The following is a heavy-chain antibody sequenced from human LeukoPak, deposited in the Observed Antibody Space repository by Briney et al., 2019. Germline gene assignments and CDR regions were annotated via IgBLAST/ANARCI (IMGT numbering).Heavy chain of an antibody. CDR3: ATSFRDREEKVDY. D-gene: IGHD1-14*01. Sequence: PGRSLRLSCAASGFTFSNYAMHWVRQAPGKGLEWVAVISYDGTNKYYADSVKGRFTISRDNAKNLLYLQMNSLRAEDTAVYYCATSFRDREEKVDYWGQGSLVTVSS. V-gene: IGHV3-30*04. J-gene: IGHJ4*02. CDR2: ISYDGTNK. CDR1: GFTFSNYA.